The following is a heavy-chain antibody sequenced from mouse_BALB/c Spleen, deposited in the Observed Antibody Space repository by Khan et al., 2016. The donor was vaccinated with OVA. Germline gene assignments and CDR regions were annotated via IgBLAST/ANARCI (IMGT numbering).Heavy chain of an antibody. D-gene: IGHD2-4*01. V-gene: IGHV2-6-1*01. CDR1: GFSLTNYG. Sequence: QVQLQQSGPGLVAPSQSLTITCTISGFSLTNYGVHWVRQPPGKGLEWLVVICSGGSTTYNSALNSSLTTSTANSKSHAFLIMNSLLTADTATFLGARQPNKHYDMMDSGGKGTSVTVPS. J-gene: IGHJ4*01. CDR2: ICSGGST. CDR3: ARQPNKHYDMMDS.